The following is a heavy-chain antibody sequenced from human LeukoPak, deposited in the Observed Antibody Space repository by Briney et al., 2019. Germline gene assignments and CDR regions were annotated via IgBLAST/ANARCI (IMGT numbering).Heavy chain of an antibody. Sequence: GGSLRLSCAASGFTFDDYAMHWVRQVPGKGLEWVSGISWTSDTIAYADSVKGRFTISRDNAKNSLYLQMNSLRPEDTALYYCAKTPVSDTAVKSYFDYWGQGTLVTVSS. CDR2: ISWTSDTI. J-gene: IGHJ4*02. CDR1: GFTFDDYA. V-gene: IGHV3-9*01. CDR3: AKTPVSDTAVKSYFDY. D-gene: IGHD5-18*01.